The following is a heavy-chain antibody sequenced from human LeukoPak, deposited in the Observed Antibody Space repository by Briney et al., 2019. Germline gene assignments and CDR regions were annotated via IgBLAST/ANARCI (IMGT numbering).Heavy chain of an antibody. CDR3: ARGLCSSTSCRYNWFDP. CDR1: GFTFSTYS. J-gene: IGHJ5*02. CDR2: IKQDGSEK. D-gene: IGHD2-2*01. V-gene: IGHV3-7*01. Sequence: GGSLRLSCAASGFTFSTYSMSWVRQAPGKGLEWVANIKQDGSEKYYVDPVKGRFTISRDNAKNSLYLQMNSLRAEDTAVYYCARGLCSSTSCRYNWFDPWGQGTLVTVSS.